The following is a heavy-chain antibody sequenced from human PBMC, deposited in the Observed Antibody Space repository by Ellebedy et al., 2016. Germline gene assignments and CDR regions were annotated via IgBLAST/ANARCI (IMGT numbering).Heavy chain of an antibody. D-gene: IGHD5-24*01. CDR1: GGSISSYY. Sequence: GSLRLSCTVSGGSISSYYWSWIRQPPGKGLEWIGYIYYSGSTNYNPSLKSRVTISVDTSKNQFSLKLSSVTAADTAVYYCASTIGGWLPDAFDIWGQGTMVTVSS. J-gene: IGHJ3*02. CDR2: IYYSGST. CDR3: ASTIGGWLPDAFDI. V-gene: IGHV4-59*01.